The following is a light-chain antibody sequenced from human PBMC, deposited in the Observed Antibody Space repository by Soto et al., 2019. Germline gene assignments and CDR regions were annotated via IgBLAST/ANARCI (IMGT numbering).Light chain of an antibody. CDR1: QSISTF. CDR3: QQTYSNRLS. V-gene: IGKV1-39*01. J-gene: IGKJ4*01. Sequence: DIQMTQSPSSLSASVGDRVTITCRASQSISTFVNWYQQKGGKAPKLLIHASSTLQSGVPSRLRYTGAGTDFTLTISELQPEDCATYYCQQTYSNRLSFGGGTKVEMK. CDR2: ASS.